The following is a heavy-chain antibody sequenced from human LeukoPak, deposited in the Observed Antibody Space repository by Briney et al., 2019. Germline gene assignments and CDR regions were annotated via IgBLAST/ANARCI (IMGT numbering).Heavy chain of an antibody. D-gene: IGHD3-22*01. J-gene: IGHJ4*02. CDR1: GFNPRHYW. CDR3: AKDVRRYYDSSGNFDY. CDR2: ISGSGGST. V-gene: IGHV3-23*01. Sequence: GGSLRLSCETSGFNPRHYWMSWVRQAPGKGLEWVSGISGSGGSTYYADSVKGRFTISRDNSKNTLYLQMNSLGAEDTAVYYCAKDVRRYYDSSGNFDYWGQGTLVTVSS.